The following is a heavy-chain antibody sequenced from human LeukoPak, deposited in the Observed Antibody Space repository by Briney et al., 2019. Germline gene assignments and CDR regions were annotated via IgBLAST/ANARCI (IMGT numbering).Heavy chain of an antibody. CDR2: ISYDGSNK. V-gene: IGHV3-30*14. J-gene: IGHJ4*02. D-gene: IGHD4-17*01. Sequence: GGSLRLSCAASGFTFSSYAMHWVRQAPGKGLEWVAVISYDGSNKYYADSVKGRFTISRDNSKNTLCLQMNSLRAEDTAVYYCARARRCGLYNDYGACFDYWGQGTLVTVSS. CDR1: GFTFSSYA. CDR3: ARARRCGLYNDYGACFDY.